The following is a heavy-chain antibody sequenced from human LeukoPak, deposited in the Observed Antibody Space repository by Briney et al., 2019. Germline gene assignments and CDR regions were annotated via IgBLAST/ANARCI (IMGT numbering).Heavy chain of an antibody. CDR1: GGSISSGGYY. D-gene: IGHD5-12*01. V-gene: IGHV4-61*02. CDR2: IYSSGST. Sequence: SQTLSLTCTVSGGSISSGGYYWSWIRQPAGKGLEWIGRIYSSGSTNYNPSLKSRATISVDTSKNQFSLKLSSVTAADTAVYYCARVYGSGYDFRGAFDIWGQGTMVTVSS. J-gene: IGHJ3*02. CDR3: ARVYGSGYDFRGAFDI.